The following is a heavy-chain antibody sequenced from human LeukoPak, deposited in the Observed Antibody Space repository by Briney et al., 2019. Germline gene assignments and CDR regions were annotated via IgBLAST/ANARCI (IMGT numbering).Heavy chain of an antibody. Sequence: ASVKVSCKASGYTFTTYGISWVRQAPGQGLEWMGWISAYNGNTNYAQKLQGRVTMTTDTSTSTAYMELRSLRSDDTAVYYCARDVTIAARLRYYYMDVWGKGTTVTVSS. CDR1: GYTFTTYG. CDR3: ARDVTIAARLRYYYMDV. D-gene: IGHD6-6*01. J-gene: IGHJ6*03. V-gene: IGHV1-18*01. CDR2: ISAYNGNT.